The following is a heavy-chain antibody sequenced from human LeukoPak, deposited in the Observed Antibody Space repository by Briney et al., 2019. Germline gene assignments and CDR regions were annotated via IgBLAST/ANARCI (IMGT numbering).Heavy chain of an antibody. CDR2: IYYSGST. CDR3: ARRFAPSRNDAFDI. Sequence: SETLSLTCTVSGGSINSSSYYWGWIRQPPGKGLEWIGSIYYSGSTYYNPSLKSRVTISVDTSKNQFSLKLSSVTASDTAVYYCARRFAPSRNDAFDIWGQGTMVTVSS. D-gene: IGHD3-10*01. J-gene: IGHJ3*02. CDR1: GGSINSSSYY. V-gene: IGHV4-39*01.